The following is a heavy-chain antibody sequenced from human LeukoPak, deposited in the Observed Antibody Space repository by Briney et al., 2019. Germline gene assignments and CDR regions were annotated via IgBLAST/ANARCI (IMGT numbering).Heavy chain of an antibody. CDR1: TFTFSSYW. V-gene: IGHV3-7*01. J-gene: IGHJ4*02. D-gene: IGHD3-3*01. CDR2: IKQDGSER. Sequence: PGGSLRLSCVAFTFTFSSYWMSWVRQAPGKGLEWVANIKQDGSERYYVDSVKGRFTIPRDNGKNSLYLQMNSLRAEDTAVYYCANSHFWSGFYWGQGTLVTVSS. CDR3: ANSHFWSGFY.